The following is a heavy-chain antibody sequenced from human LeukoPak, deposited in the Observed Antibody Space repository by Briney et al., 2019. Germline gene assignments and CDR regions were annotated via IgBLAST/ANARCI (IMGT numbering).Heavy chain of an antibody. CDR1: GYTFTSYY. Sequence: ASVKVSCKASGYTFTSYYMHWVRQAPGQGLEWMGWINPNSGGTNYAQKFQGRVTMTRDTSISTAYMELSRLRSDDTAVYYCASSLEGSGSYSSATYAFDIWGQGTMVTVSS. CDR2: INPNSGGT. V-gene: IGHV1-2*02. CDR3: ASSLEGSGSYSSATYAFDI. D-gene: IGHD3-10*01. J-gene: IGHJ3*02.